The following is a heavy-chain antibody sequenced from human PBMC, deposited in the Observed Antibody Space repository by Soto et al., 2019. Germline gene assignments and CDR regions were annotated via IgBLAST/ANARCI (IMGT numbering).Heavy chain of an antibody. CDR1: GASISSSGDYS. V-gene: IGHV4-30-4*01. CDR3: ARLFCSSTTCYWGANWFDP. CDR2: IYYSGST. D-gene: IGHD2-2*01. Sequence: SEALSLTCSVSGASISSSGDYSWSWIRQPPGKGLEWIGSIYYSGSTYYNPSLRSRVTISVDTSKSQFSLKLSSVTAADTAVYYCARLFCSSTTCYWGANWFDPWGQGTLVTVSS. J-gene: IGHJ5*02.